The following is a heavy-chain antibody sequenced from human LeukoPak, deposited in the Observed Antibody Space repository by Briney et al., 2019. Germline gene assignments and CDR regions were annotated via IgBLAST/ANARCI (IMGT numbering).Heavy chain of an antibody. CDR1: GYSFTTYW. CDR2: VYPGDSDT. D-gene: IGHD3-22*01. J-gene: IGHJ4*02. Sequence: GESLKISCKGSGYSFTTYWIGWVRQMPGRGLEWMGIVYPGDSDTRYSPSFQGQVTISADKSISTAYLQWSSLKASDTAMYYCARQFRDSSGYYSYYFDYWGQGTLVTVSS. CDR3: ARQFRDSSGYYSYYFDY. V-gene: IGHV5-51*01.